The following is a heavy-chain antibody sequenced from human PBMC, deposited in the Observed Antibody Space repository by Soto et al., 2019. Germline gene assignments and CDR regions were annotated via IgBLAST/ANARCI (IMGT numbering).Heavy chain of an antibody. Sequence: ASVKVSCKASGYTFTSYGISWVRQAPGQGLEWMGWISAYNGNTNYAQNLQGRVTMTTDTSTSTAYKELRSLRSDNTAVYYCAREGGRLAEFDYWGQGTLVTVSS. V-gene: IGHV1-18*01. CDR3: AREGGRLAEFDY. J-gene: IGHJ4*02. D-gene: IGHD6-25*01. CDR1: GYTFTSYG. CDR2: ISAYNGNT.